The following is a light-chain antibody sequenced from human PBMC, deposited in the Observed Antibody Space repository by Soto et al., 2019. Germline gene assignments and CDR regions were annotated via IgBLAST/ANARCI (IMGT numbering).Light chain of an antibody. V-gene: IGLV1-47*02. J-gene: IGLJ3*02. CDR1: SSNVGFNA. CDR2: GNS. CDR3: AAWDASLRGVG. Sequence: QSVLTQPPSASGAPGQRVTLSCVGGSSNVGFNAVNWYQQLPGAAPKLLMHGNSQRPSGVPDRFSGSKSGTSASLAIIGLRAGDGADYFLAAWDASLRGVGFGGGTKVPVL.